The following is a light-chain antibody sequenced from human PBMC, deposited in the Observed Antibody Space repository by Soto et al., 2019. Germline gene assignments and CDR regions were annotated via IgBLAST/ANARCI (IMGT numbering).Light chain of an antibody. CDR2: GNS. CDR1: SSNIGAGYD. CDR3: QSYDSSLSGV. V-gene: IGLV1-40*01. J-gene: IGLJ1*01. Sequence: QAVVTQPPSVSGAPGQRVTISCTGSSSNIGAGYDVRWYQQLPGTAPKLLIYGNSNRPSGVPDRFSGSKSGTSASLAITGLQAEDEADYYCQSYDSSLSGVFGTGTKVTVL.